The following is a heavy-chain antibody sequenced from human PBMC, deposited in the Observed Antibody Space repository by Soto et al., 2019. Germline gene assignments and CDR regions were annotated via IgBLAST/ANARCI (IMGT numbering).Heavy chain of an antibody. V-gene: IGHV3-33*08. CDR2: IWYDGSNK. Sequence: PGGSLRLSCAASGFTFSSYAMSWVRQAPGKGLEWVAVIWYDGSNKYYADSVKGRFTISRDNSKNTLYLQMTSLRAEDTAVYYCARDRDSSSWHTFYYYGMDVWGQGTTVTVSS. CDR3: ARDRDSSSWHTFYYYGMDV. CDR1: GFTFSSYA. J-gene: IGHJ6*02. D-gene: IGHD6-13*01.